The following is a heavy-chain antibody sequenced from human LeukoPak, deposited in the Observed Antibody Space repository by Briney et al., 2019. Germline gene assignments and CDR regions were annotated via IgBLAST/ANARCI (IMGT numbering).Heavy chain of an antibody. CDR3: ARGSGWYSPDY. J-gene: IGHJ4*02. CDR1: GGTFSSDA. Sequence: SVKVSCKASGGTFSSDAINWVRQAPGLGLEWIGRLIPMVDIPNYAQNFRGRVTITADKSTGTAYMELSSLRSEDTAVYYCARGSGWYSPDYWGQGTLVTVSS. V-gene: IGHV1-69*04. D-gene: IGHD6-19*01. CDR2: LIPMVDIP.